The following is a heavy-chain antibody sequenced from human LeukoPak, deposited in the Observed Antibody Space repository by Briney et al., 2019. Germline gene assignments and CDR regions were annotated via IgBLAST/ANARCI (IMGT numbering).Heavy chain of an antibody. CDR1: GFTVSSNY. V-gene: IGHV3-21*01. CDR2: ITSSSIYI. CDR3: ARGVVTDPSPFDY. J-gene: IGHJ4*02. Sequence: PGGSLRLSCVASGFTVSSNYMSWVRQAPGKGLEWVSSITSSSIYIYYADSVKGRFTISRDNAKNSLYLQMNSLRGEDTAVYYCARGVVTDPSPFDYWGQGTLVTVSS. D-gene: IGHD2-21*02.